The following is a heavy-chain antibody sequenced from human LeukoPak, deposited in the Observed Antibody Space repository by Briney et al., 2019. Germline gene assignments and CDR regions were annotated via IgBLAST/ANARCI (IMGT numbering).Heavy chain of an antibody. V-gene: IGHV1-69*04. Sequence: SVKVSCKASGGTFSSYAISWVRQAPGQGLEWMGRIIPILGIANYAQKFQGRVTITADKSTSTAYMELSSLRSEDTAVYYCARGGDSGSDQRSGKLDYWGQGTLVTVSS. CDR3: ARGGDSGSDQRSGKLDY. D-gene: IGHD1-26*01. J-gene: IGHJ4*02. CDR1: GGTFSSYA. CDR2: IIPILGIA.